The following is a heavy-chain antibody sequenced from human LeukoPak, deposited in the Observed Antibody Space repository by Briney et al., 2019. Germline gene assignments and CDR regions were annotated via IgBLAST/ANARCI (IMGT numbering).Heavy chain of an antibody. CDR3: ANRRLGYRR. Sequence: PGGSLRLSCAASGFTFDDYAMHWVRQAPGKGLEWVSLISGDGGSTYYADSVKGRFTISRDNSKNSLYLQMNSLRTEDTALYYCANRRLGYRRGGQGTLVTVSS. V-gene: IGHV3-43*02. CDR1: GFTFDDYA. J-gene: IGHJ4*02. CDR2: ISGDGGST. D-gene: IGHD5-12*01.